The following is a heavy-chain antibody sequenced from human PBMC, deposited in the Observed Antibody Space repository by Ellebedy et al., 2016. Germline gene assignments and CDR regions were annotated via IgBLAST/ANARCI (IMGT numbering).Heavy chain of an antibody. D-gene: IGHD2-2*01. CDR3: ASQSQDCSISNCYADVFDI. J-gene: IGHJ3*02. CDR1: GYSFTSYW. V-gene: IGHV1-3*01. CDR2: INAGYGNT. Sequence: GESLKISCKGSGYSFTSYWIGWVRQMPGKGLEWMGWINAGYGNTKYSQRFQDRVTIIRDTSARTAYMELSSLTSEDTAVYYCASQSQDCSISNCYADVFDIWGQGTMVTVSS.